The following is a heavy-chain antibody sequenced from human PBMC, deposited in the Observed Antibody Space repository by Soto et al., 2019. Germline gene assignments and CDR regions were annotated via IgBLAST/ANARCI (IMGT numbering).Heavy chain of an antibody. CDR1: GGFVSDYSYY. CDR2: VYYSGNT. J-gene: IGHJ4*02. V-gene: IGHV4-39*01. CDR3: ACPHGRSAFYYLDY. Sequence: SETLSLTCSIFGGFVSDYSYYCGWIRQPPGKGLEWIGSVYYSGNTYYNPSLKSRVTMSLDTSKNYFSLRLGSVTAADTAMYYCACPHGRSAFYYLDYWGPGTQVTVSS.